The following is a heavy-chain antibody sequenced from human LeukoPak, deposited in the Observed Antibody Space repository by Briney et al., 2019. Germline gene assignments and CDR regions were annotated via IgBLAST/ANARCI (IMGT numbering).Heavy chain of an antibody. CDR1: GFTFSSYD. J-gene: IGHJ4*02. Sequence: PGGSLRLSCVASGFTFSSYDMHWVRQVTGKGLEWVSAIPIIADIYYADSVKGRFTISRENAKSSLYLQMNSLRAGDTAVYYCARAFGAVAGYFDYWGQGTLVTVSS. V-gene: IGHV3-13*01. CDR3: ARAFGAVAGYFDY. CDR2: IPIIADI. D-gene: IGHD6-13*01.